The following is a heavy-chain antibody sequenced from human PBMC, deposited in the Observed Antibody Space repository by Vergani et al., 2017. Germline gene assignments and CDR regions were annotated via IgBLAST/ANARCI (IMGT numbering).Heavy chain of an antibody. CDR1: GYTFTGYY. CDR2: INLNSGGT. D-gene: IGHD5-12*01. V-gene: IGHV1-2*06. CDR3: ARGYSGLYYFDY. J-gene: IGHJ4*02. Sequence: QVQLVQSGAEVKKPGASVKVSCKASGYTFTGYYMHWVRQAPGQGLEWMGRINLNSGGTNSAQKFQGRVTMTRDTSISTAYMELSRLRSDDTAVYYCARGYSGLYYFDYWGQGTLVTVSS.